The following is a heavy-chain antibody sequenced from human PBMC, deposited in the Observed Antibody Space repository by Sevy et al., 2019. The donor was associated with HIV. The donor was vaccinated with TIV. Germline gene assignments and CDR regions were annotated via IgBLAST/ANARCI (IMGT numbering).Heavy chain of an antibody. J-gene: IGHJ4*02. CDR3: ARPNAITMVRGVYY. Sequence: GESLKISCAASGFTFSDYYMSWIRQAPGKGLEWLSYISSSGRTIYYADSVKGQFTISRDNAKNSLYLQMNSLRAEDTALYYCARPNAITMVRGVYYWGQGTLVTVSS. V-gene: IGHV3-11*01. D-gene: IGHD3-10*01. CDR1: GFTFSDYY. CDR2: ISSSGRTI.